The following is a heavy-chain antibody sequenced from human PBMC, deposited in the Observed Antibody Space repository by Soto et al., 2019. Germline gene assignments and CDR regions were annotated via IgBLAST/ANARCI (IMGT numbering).Heavy chain of an antibody. D-gene: IGHD2-2*01. J-gene: IGHJ6*02. CDR1: GGSFKSGSYS. V-gene: IGHV4-61*01. Sequence: SETLSLTCTVSGGSFKSGSYSWSWIRQPPGKGLEWIGYVYHTGRTSYNPSLKSRVSISMDTSKNQFSLNLDSVTAADTAVYYCAFADQLHTKWGYYYYGMDVWGQGTTVTVSS. CDR2: VYHTGRT. CDR3: AFADQLHTKWGYYYYGMDV.